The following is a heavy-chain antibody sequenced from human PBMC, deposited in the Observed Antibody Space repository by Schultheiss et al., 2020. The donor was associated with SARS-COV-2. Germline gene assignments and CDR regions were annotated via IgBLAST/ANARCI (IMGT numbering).Heavy chain of an antibody. D-gene: IGHD1-1*01. J-gene: IGHJ4*02. V-gene: IGHV4-59*08. CDR3: ARRRDWNDVFDY. CDR1: GVSISSYC. Sequence: SETLSLTCTVSGVSISSYCWTWIRQPPGKGLEWIGYIYYSGSTNYNPSLKSRVTISVDTSKNQFSLKLSSVTAADTAVYYCARRRDWNDVFDYWGQGTLVTVSS. CDR2: IYYSGST.